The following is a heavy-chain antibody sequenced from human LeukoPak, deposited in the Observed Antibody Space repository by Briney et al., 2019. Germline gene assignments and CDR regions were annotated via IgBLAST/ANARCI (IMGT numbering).Heavy chain of an antibody. CDR3: AREHTSGTYYIDY. D-gene: IGHD1-26*01. CDR1: GFTFSDYY. CDR2: ISNSGSTI. V-gene: IGHV3-11*01. J-gene: IGHJ4*02. Sequence: GGSLRLSCAASGFTFSDYYMTWIRQAPGKGLEWVSYISNSGSTIYYADSVKGRFTISRDNGKNSLYLQMNSLRAEDAAVYYCAREHTSGTYYIDYWGQGTLVTVSS.